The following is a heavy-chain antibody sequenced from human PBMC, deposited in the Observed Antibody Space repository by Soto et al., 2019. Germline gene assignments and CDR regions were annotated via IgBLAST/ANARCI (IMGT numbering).Heavy chain of an antibody. CDR3: ARGIPMVRGVTYYYYGMDV. CDR1: GFTFSSYG. D-gene: IGHD3-10*01. V-gene: IGHV3-33*01. J-gene: IGHJ6*02. Sequence: QVQLVESGGGVVQPGRSLRLSCAASGFTFSSYGMHWVRQAPGKGLEWVAVIWYDGSNKYYADSVKGRFTISRDNSKNMLYLQMNSLRAEDTAVYYCARGIPMVRGVTYYYYGMDVWGQGTTVTVSS. CDR2: IWYDGSNK.